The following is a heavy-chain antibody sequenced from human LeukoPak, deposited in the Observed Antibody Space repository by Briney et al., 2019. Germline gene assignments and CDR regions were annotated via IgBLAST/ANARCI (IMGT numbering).Heavy chain of an antibody. D-gene: IGHD3-22*01. CDR2: ISHSGST. CDR3: ARGGRKLYYYDSSGPRTHFDY. V-gene: IGHV4-39*07. J-gene: IGHJ4*02. Sequence: PSETLSLTCTVSGGSISSSSYYWVWIRQPPGKVLEWNGKISHSGSTNYNPSLKSRVNISVDTSKNQFSLKLSSVTAADTAVYYCARGGRKLYYYDSSGPRTHFDYWGQGTLVTVSS. CDR1: GGSISSSSYY.